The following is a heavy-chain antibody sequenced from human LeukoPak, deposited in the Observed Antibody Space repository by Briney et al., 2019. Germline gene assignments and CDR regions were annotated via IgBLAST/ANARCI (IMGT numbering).Heavy chain of an antibody. CDR1: GGSFSGYY. Sequence: IPSETLSLTCAVYGGSFSGYYWSWIRQPPGKGLEWIGEINHSGSTNYDPSLKSRVTISVDTSKNQFSLKLSSVTAVDTAVYYCARGRDGYKYYFDYWGQGTLVTVSS. CDR2: INHSGST. CDR3: ARGRDGYKYYFDY. D-gene: IGHD5-24*01. V-gene: IGHV4-34*01. J-gene: IGHJ4*02.